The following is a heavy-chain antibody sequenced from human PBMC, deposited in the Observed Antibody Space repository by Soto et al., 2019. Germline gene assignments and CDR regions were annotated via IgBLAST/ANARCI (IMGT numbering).Heavy chain of an antibody. CDR3: ASQFSSGWYDFDY. CDR2: IIPIFGTA. J-gene: IGHJ4*02. Sequence: GASVKVSCKASGGTFSSYAISWVRQAPGQGLEWMGGIIPIFGTANYAQKFQGRVTITADESTSTAYMELSSLRSEDTAVYYCASQFSSGWYDFDYWGQGTLVTVSS. CDR1: GGTFSSYA. D-gene: IGHD6-19*01. V-gene: IGHV1-69*13.